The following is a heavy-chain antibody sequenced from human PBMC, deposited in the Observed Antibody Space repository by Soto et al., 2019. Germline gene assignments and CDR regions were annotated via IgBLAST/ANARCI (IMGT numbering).Heavy chain of an antibody. V-gene: IGHV3-74*01. CDR2: INSDGSST. CDR3: ARDDDYSNYLYYYYGMDV. Sequence: GGSLRLSCAASGFTFSSYWMHWVRQAPGKWLVWVSRINSDGSSTSYADSVKGRFTISRDNAKNTLYLQMNSLRAEDTAVYYCARDDDYSNYLYYYYGMDVWGQGXTVTV. CDR1: GFTFSSYW. D-gene: IGHD4-4*01. J-gene: IGHJ6*02.